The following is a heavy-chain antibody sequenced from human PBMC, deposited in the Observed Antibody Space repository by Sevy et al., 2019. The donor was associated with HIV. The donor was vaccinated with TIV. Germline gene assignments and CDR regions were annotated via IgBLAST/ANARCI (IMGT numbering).Heavy chain of an antibody. J-gene: IGHJ4*02. D-gene: IGHD2-8*01. CDR2: IHHSGIT. CDR3: ARGNGFNHY. CDR1: GLSISSFY. V-gene: IGHV4-59*01. Sequence: SETLSRTCTVSGLSISSFYWSWIRQTPGKGLEWIAYIHHSGITNYNPALQSRVTISVDTSKSQFSLRLSAVTAADTAVYYCARGNGFNHYWGQGILVTVSS.